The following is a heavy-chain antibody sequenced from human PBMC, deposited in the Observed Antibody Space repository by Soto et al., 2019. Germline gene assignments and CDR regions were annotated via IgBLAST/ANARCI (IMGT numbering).Heavy chain of an antibody. D-gene: IGHD1-1*01. CDR3: ASHEERLQIEPLDYYYYYMDV. V-gene: IGHV3-48*02. CDR2: ISSGSDTT. CDR1: GFTFSNYG. J-gene: IGHJ6*03. Sequence: PGGSLRLSCAASGFTFSNYGMNWVRQAPGKGLEWISYISSGSDTTYYAGSVKGRFTISRDSAKNSLYLQMNSLRDEDTAVYYCASHEERLQIEPLDYYYYYMDVWGKGTTVTVSS.